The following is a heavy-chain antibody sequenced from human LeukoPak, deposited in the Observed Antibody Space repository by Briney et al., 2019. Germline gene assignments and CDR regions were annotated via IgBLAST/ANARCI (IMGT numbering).Heavy chain of an antibody. Sequence: PGGSLRLSCAASGFTFSSYWMHWVRHAPGKGLVWVSRINSDGSNTNYADSVKGRFTISRDNAKNTLYLQMNSLRAEDTAVFYCARVRDISGHWGFLDYWGQGILVTVSS. CDR3: ARVRDISGHWGFLDY. CDR2: INSDGSNT. CDR1: GFTFSSYW. V-gene: IGHV3-74*01. D-gene: IGHD6-19*01. J-gene: IGHJ4*02.